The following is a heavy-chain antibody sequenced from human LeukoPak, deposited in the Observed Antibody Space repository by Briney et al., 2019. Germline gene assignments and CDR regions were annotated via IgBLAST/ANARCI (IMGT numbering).Heavy chain of an antibody. CDR1: GYTFTSYA. V-gene: IGHV1-69*13. CDR2: IIPIFGTA. Sequence: SVKVSCKASGYTFTSYAMNWVRQAPGQGLEWMGGIIPIFGTANYAQKFQGRVTITADESTSTAYMELSSLRSEDTAVYYCARTVYSSSWHDYWGQGTLVTVSS. J-gene: IGHJ4*02. D-gene: IGHD6-13*01. CDR3: ARTVYSSSWHDY.